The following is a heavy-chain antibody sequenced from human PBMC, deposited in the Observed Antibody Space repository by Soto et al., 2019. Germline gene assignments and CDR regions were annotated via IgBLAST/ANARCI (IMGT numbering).Heavy chain of an antibody. V-gene: IGHV3-72*01. Sequence: EVQLVDSGGGLVQPGGSLRLSCAGSGFTFSDHYMDWVGQAPGKGLEWVGRTRNKARSYTTEYAASVKGRFAISRDDSKNSLYLQMNSLKIEDTAVYYCVRVALQPLGSLDCWGQETLVTVSS. CDR1: GFTFSDHY. CDR2: TRNKARSYTT. CDR3: VRVALQPLGSLDC. J-gene: IGHJ4*02. D-gene: IGHD7-27*01.